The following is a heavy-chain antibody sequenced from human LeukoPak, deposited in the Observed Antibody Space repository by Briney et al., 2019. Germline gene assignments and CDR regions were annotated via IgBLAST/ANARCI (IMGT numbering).Heavy chain of an antibody. V-gene: IGHV1-24*01. Sequence: WASVRVSCKVSGYTVTELSMHWVRPAPGKGLEWVGRFDPEDDDTIYAQKFQGRVTMNEDTSTDTAYMELSSMRSEDTAVYCCATAYYYDSSGYYPLGYWGQGTLVTVSS. CDR3: ATAYYYDSSGYYPLGY. CDR2: FDPEDDDT. CDR1: GYTVTELS. J-gene: IGHJ4*02. D-gene: IGHD3-22*01.